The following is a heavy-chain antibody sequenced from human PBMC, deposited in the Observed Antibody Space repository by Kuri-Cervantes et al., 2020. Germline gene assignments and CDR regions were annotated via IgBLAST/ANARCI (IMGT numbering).Heavy chain of an antibody. CDR2: IYYSGSA. Sequence: SATLSLTCTVSGGSISSSSYYWGWIRQPPGKGLEWIGSIYYSGSAYYNPDLKSRVTISVDTSKNQFSLKLSFVTAADTAVYYCARVVDSSRGPCFDYWGQGTLVTVSS. CDR3: ARVVDSSRGPCFDY. CDR1: GGSISSSSYY. J-gene: IGHJ4*02. V-gene: IGHV4-39*01. D-gene: IGHD3-22*01.